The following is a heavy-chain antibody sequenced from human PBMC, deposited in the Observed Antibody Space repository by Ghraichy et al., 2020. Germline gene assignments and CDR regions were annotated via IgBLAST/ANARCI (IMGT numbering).Heavy chain of an antibody. CDR1: GFTFTNFG. CDR3: AKDSSGWYASLSYFYYGMDV. J-gene: IGHJ6*02. CDR2: ISYDGSKK. D-gene: IGHD6-19*01. V-gene: IGHV3-30*18. Sequence: SCAASGFTFTNFGMHWVRQAPGKGLEWVALISYDGSKKYYTDSVKGRFTISRDNSKNTLYLQVNSLRAEDTAVYYCAKDSSGWYASLSYFYYGMDVWGQGTTVTVS.